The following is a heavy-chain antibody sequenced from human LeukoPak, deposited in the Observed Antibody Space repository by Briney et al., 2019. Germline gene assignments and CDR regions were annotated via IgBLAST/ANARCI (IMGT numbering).Heavy chain of an antibody. J-gene: IGHJ3*02. D-gene: IGHD3-22*01. CDR3: ARHLDSSGPTRDAFDI. CDR1: GYTFTSYW. CDR2: IYPGDSDT. Sequence: GESLKISCKGFGYTFTSYWIGWVRQMPGKGLEWMGIIYPGDSDTRYSPSFQGQVTISVDKSFTTAYVHWSSPKASDTAMYYCARHLDSSGPTRDAFDIWGQGTMVTVSS. V-gene: IGHV5-51*01.